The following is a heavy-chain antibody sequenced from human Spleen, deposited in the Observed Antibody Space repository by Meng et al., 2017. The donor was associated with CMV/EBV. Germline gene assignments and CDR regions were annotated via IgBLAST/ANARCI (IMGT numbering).Heavy chain of an antibody. CDR3: ARGLYYDFWSGYWATYNWFDP. J-gene: IGHJ5*02. V-gene: IGHV3-30*04. D-gene: IGHD3-3*01. CDR1: SYA. CDR2: ISYDGSNK. Sequence: SYAMHWVRQAPGKGLEWVAVISYDGSNKYYADSVKGRFTISRDNSKNTLYLQMNSLRAEDTAVYYCARGLYYDFWSGYWATYNWFDPWGQGTLVTVSS.